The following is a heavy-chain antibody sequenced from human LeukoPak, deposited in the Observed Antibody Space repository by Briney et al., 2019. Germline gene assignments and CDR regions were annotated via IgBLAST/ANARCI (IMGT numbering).Heavy chain of an antibody. V-gene: IGHV1-46*01. CDR2: INPSGGST. CDR1: GYTFISYY. CDR3: ARDRGTMVRGVGDV. D-gene: IGHD3-10*01. J-gene: IGHJ6*02. Sequence: GASVKVSCKASGYTFISYYMDWVRQAPGQGLEWMGIINPSGGSTSYAQKFQGRGTMTRDTSTSTVYMELSSLRSEDTAVYYCARDRGTMVRGVGDVWGQGTTVTVSS.